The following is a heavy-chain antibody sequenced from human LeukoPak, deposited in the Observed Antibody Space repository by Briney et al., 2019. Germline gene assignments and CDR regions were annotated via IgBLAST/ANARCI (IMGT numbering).Heavy chain of an antibody. CDR3: ARGPATATAWPFDY. J-gene: IGHJ4*02. V-gene: IGHV1-46*01. CDR1: GYTFTNYY. D-gene: IGHD6-13*01. CDR2: INPSGGST. Sequence: ASMKVSCKASGYTFTNYYMHWVRRAPGQGLEWMGIINPSGGSTRSAQNFQDRVTMTRDTSTSTVCMELSSLRSEDTAVYYCARGPATATAWPFDYWGQGTLVTVSS.